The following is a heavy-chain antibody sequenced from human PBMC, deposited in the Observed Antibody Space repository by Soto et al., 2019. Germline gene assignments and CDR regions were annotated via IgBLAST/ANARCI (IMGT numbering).Heavy chain of an antibody. D-gene: IGHD2-8*01. J-gene: IGHJ4*02. CDR2: IYYSGST. V-gene: IGHV4-30-4*01. Sequence: SETLSLTCTVSGGSISSGDYYWSWIRQPPGKGLEWIGYIYYSGSTYYNPSLKSRVTVSVDTSKNQLSLKLSSVTAAGTAVYYCARDVKGTNDYWGQGTLVTVSS. CDR3: ARDVKGTNDY. CDR1: GGSISSGDYY.